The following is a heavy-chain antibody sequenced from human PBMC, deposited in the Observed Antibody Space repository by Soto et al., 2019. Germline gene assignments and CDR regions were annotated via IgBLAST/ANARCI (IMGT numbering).Heavy chain of an antibody. V-gene: IGHV3-23*01. J-gene: IGHJ4*02. CDR2: ISGGLGST. Sequence: EVQLLESGGGLVQPGGSLRLSCVAFGFSFGTYAMTWVRQVPGKGLEWVSTISGGLGSTFYADSAKGRFTICRDISKKMLLLHMNGLRGEDTGAYYCAKGAAPYFDYWGRGTLVTASS. CDR1: GFSFGTYA. D-gene: IGHD1-26*01. CDR3: AKGAAPYFDY.